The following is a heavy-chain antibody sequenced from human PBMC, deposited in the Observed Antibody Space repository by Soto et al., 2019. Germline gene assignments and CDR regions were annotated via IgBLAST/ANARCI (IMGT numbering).Heavy chain of an antibody. Sequence: PGGSLRLSCAASGFSFSDYYLTWIRQAPGRGLEWVSYISSSNTYTNYADSVKGRFTISRDNAKNSLYLQMNSLRAEDTAVYYCAITPGYSHLDHWGLGTLVTVSS. V-gene: IGHV3-11*03. J-gene: IGHJ4*02. CDR2: ISSSNTYT. CDR1: GFSFSDYY. CDR3: AITPGYSHLDH. D-gene: IGHD6-13*01.